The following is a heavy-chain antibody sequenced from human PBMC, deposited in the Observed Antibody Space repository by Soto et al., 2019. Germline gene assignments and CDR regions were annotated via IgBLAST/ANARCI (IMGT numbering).Heavy chain of an antibody. V-gene: IGHV3-13*01. CDR2: IGTAGDT. Sequence: GGSLRLSCAASGFTFSSYDMHWVRQATGKGLEWFSAIGTAGDTYYPGSVKGRFTISRENAKNSLYLQMNSLRAGDTAVYYCARSTAVTIFGVGAFDIWGQGTMVTVSS. D-gene: IGHD3-3*01. CDR1: GFTFSSYD. J-gene: IGHJ3*02. CDR3: ARSTAVTIFGVGAFDI.